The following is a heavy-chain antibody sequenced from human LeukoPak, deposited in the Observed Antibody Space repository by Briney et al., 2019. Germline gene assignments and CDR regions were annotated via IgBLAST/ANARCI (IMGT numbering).Heavy chain of an antibody. D-gene: IGHD3-10*01. V-gene: IGHV1-69*13. CDR3: ARGRLWFGELLFRPDAFDI. CDR2: IIPIFDTA. Sequence: SVKVSCKTSGGTFSSYAISWVRQAPGQGLEWIGDIIPIFDTANYAQKFQGRVTITADESATTSYMELSGLRSEDTAVYYCARGRLWFGELLFRPDAFDIWGQGTMVTVSS. CDR1: GGTFSSYA. J-gene: IGHJ3*02.